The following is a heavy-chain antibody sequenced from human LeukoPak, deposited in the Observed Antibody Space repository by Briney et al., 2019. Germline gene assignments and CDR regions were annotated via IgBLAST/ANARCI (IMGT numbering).Heavy chain of an antibody. CDR1: GFTFSSYA. Sequence: PGGSLRLSCAASGFTFSSYAMNWVRQAPGKGLEWVSAINSRGGSTYYADSVKGRFTISRDNSKNTLYLQMNSLRAEDTAVYYCAKLLNDYGDYYFDYWGQGTLVTVSS. CDR2: INSRGGST. V-gene: IGHV3-23*01. CDR3: AKLLNDYGDYYFDY. J-gene: IGHJ4*02. D-gene: IGHD4-17*01.